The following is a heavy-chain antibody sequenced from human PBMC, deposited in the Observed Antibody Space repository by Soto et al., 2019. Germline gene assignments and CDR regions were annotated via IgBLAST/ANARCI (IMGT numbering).Heavy chain of an antibody. CDR3: ARADYIVVVPAAFYNWFDP. V-gene: IGHV3-33*01. J-gene: IGHJ5*02. D-gene: IGHD2-2*01. CDR1: GFTFSSYG. CDR2: IWYDGSNK. Sequence: QVQLVESGGGVVQPGRSLRLSCAASGFTFSSYGMHWVRQAPGKGLEWVAVIWYDGSNKYYADSVKGRFTISRDNSKNTLYLQMNSLRAEDTAVYYCARADYIVVVPAAFYNWFDPWGQGTLVTVSS.